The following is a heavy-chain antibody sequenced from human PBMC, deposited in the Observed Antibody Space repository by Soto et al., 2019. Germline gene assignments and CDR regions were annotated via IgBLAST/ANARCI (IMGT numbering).Heavy chain of an antibody. CDR1: GYTFTSYD. V-gene: IGHV1-8*01. D-gene: IGHD5-18*01. J-gene: IGHJ6*02. CDR2: MNPNSGNT. CDR3: AIVPRLDTRRGSSYGLMEV. Sequence: GSSVQVSCKASGYTFTSYDINWVRQATGQGLEWMGWMNPNSGNTGYAQKFQGRVTMTRNTSISTAYMELSSLRSEDTAVYYCAIVPRLDTRRGSSYGLMEVWGQGTTDAV.